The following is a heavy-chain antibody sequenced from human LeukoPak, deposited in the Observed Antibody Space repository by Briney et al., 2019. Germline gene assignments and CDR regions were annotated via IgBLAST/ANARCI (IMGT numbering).Heavy chain of an antibody. Sequence: GGSLRLSCTASGVTFDDYYITWIRQAPGKGLDWVAYISSSGTATYYADSVKGRFTISRDNAKNSLYLQMDSLKAEDTAMYYCARPARSGIYYPDAFENWGQGTMVTVSS. J-gene: IGHJ3*02. V-gene: IGHV3-11*04. CDR1: GVTFDDYY. D-gene: IGHD3-10*01. CDR2: ISSSGTAT. CDR3: ARPARSGIYYPDAFEN.